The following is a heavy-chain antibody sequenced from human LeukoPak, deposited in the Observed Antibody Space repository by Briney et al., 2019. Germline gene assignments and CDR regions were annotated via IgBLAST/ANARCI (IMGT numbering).Heavy chain of an antibody. CDR3: ARCVVRGWFDP. Sequence: PGGSLRLSCAASGFSVSSSYMSWVRQAPGKRLEWVSVLYSDGTTYYADSVKGRFTISRDNFKNTLHLQMDSLRAEDTAVYYCARCVVRGWFDPWGQGTLVTVSS. D-gene: IGHD2-15*01. CDR2: LYSDGTT. V-gene: IGHV3-53*01. J-gene: IGHJ5*02. CDR1: GFSVSSSY.